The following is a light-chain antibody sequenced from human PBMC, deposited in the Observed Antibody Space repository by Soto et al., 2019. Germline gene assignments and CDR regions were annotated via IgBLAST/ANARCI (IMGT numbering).Light chain of an antibody. J-gene: IGKJ1*01. CDR1: QSISSW. Sequence: DIQMTQSPSTLSASVGDRVTSTCRASQSISSWLAWYQQKPGKAPKLLIYDASSLESGVPSRFSGSGSGTEFTLTISSLQPDDFATYYCKEYNSYPPWTFGQGTKVEIK. CDR3: KEYNSYPPWT. V-gene: IGKV1-5*01. CDR2: DAS.